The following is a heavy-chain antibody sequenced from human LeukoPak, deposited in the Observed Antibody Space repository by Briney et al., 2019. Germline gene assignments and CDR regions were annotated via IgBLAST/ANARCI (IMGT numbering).Heavy chain of an antibody. CDR1: GFTFSNYA. CDR3: AREVYDSSGYDYYRPAFDI. V-gene: IGHV3-23*01. CDR2: ISGSGATT. Sequence: GGSLRLSCSASGFTFSNYAMTWVRQAPGMGLDWVAGISGSGATTNYADSVKGRFTISRDNSQSTLYLEMNGLRAEDTAVYYCAREVYDSSGYDYYRPAFDIWGQGTMVTVSS. J-gene: IGHJ3*02. D-gene: IGHD3-22*01.